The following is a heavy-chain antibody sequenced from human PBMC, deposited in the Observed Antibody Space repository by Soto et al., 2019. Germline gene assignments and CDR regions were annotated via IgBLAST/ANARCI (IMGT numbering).Heavy chain of an antibody. D-gene: IGHD3-9*01. CDR2: INRDANDI. CDR3: AKGPLGDSLTGYYVPSDPFDY. J-gene: IGHJ4*02. V-gene: IGHV3-74*01. CDR1: RGAFGDYW. Sequence: GRSLRLSCEASRGAFGDYWMHWVRQAPGKGLVWVSRINRDANDIIYADSVKGRFTASRDNAKNTQYLQMNSLRAEDTGIYYCAKGPLGDSLTGYYVPSDPFDYWGQGTLVTVSS.